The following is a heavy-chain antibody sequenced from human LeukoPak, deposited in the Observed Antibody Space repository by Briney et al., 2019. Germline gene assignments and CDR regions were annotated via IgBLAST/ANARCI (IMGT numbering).Heavy chain of an antibody. J-gene: IGHJ5*02. Sequence: SETLSLTCTVSGGSISSYYWSWIRQPPGKGLEWIGYIYYSGSTNYNPSLKSRVTISVDTSKNQFSLKLSSVTAADTAVYYCARGSVPAAIGNWGWFDPWGQGTLVTVSS. CDR1: GGSISSYY. CDR3: ARGSVPAAIGNWGWFDP. D-gene: IGHD2-2*02. V-gene: IGHV4-59*01. CDR2: IYYSGST.